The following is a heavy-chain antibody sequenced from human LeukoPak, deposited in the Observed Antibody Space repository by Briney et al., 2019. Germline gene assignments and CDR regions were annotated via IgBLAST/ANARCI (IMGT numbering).Heavy chain of an antibody. V-gene: IGHV5-51*01. CDR1: GYTFTNYW. J-gene: IGHJ4*02. Sequence: GESLKISCKGSGYTFTNYWIGWVRQMPGKGLEWMGVIYPGDSDTRYSPSFQGQVTISAAKSISTAYLQWSSLKASDTAVYYCARLKAVDTALGYFDYWGQGTLVTVSS. CDR2: IYPGDSDT. D-gene: IGHD5-18*01. CDR3: ARLKAVDTALGYFDY.